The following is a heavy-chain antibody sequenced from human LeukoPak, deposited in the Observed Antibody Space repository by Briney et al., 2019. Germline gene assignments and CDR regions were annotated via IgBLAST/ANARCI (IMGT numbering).Heavy chain of an antibody. D-gene: IGHD5-18*01. CDR3: ARVRDAAMGKIYYYYYMDV. Sequence: SETLSLTCAVSGDSISSDYLWGGIRDPPGKALECIESISHSGSTYYNPSLKSRVTISVDTSKNQFCLRLSSVTAADTAVYYCARVRDAAMGKIYYYYYMDVWGKGTTVTVSS. V-gene: IGHV4-38-2*01. CDR1: GDSISSDYL. J-gene: IGHJ6*03. CDR2: ISHSGST.